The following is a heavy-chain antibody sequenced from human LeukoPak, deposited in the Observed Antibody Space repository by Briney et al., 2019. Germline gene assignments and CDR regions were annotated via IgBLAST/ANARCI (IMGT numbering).Heavy chain of an antibody. CDR1: GYTFTGYY. J-gene: IGHJ4*02. CDR3: AKNTGHRLVGPTNYFDY. D-gene: IGHD1-26*01. CDR2: INPNSGGT. Sequence: GASVKVSCKASGYTFTGYYMHWVRQAPGQGLEWMGWINPNSGGTNYAQKFQGRVTMTRDTSISTAYMELRSLRSDDTAVYYCAKNTGHRLVGPTNYFDYWGQGTLVTVSS. V-gene: IGHV1-2*02.